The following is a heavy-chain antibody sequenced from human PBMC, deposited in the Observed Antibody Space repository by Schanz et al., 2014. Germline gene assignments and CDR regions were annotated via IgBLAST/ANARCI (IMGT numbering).Heavy chain of an antibody. D-gene: IGHD1-1*01. J-gene: IGHJ4*02. Sequence: EVQLLESGGGLVQPGGSLRLSCSASTFTFDHYAMTWVRQAPGKGLEWVAAVSSRSDEIKYADSVRGRFTISRDNSKSTLYVEMNSLRVEDTAVYYCARDRRNADLDYWGQGTLVNVSS. CDR1: TFTFDHYA. CDR2: VSSRSDEI. V-gene: IGHV3-23*01. CDR3: ARDRRNADLDY.